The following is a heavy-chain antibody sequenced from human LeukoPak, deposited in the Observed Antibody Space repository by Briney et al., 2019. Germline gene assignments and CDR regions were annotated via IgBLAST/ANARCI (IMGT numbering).Heavy chain of an antibody. CDR2: INSDGSST. J-gene: IGHJ3*02. V-gene: IGHV3-74*01. Sequence: GGSLRLSCAASGFTFSSYWMHWVRQAPGKGLVWVSRINSDGSSTCYADSVKGRFAISRDNAKNTLYLQMNSLRAEDMAVYYCARVFYYESGNYSNDTWDIRGQGTMATVSS. CDR1: GFTFSSYW. CDR3: ARVFYYESGNYSNDTWDI. D-gene: IGHD3-10*01.